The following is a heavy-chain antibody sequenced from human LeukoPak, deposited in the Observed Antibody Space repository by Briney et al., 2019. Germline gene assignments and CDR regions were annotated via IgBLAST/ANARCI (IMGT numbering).Heavy chain of an antibody. V-gene: IGHV3-74*01. D-gene: IGHD2-8*02. Sequence: GGSLRLSCAASGITFSRYWMHWVRQAPGKGLMWVSRITGDGSDTIYADSVKGRFTISRDNAKNTVYLQMNSLRAEDTAVFYCATGLSQYYDLWGRGTLDTVSS. CDR3: ATGLSQYYDL. CDR1: GITFSRYW. J-gene: IGHJ2*01. CDR2: ITGDGSDT.